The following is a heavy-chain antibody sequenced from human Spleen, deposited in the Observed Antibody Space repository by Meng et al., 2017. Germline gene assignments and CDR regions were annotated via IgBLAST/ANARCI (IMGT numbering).Heavy chain of an antibody. J-gene: IGHJ6*02. Sequence: ASVKVSCKASGYTFTGYYMHWVRQAPGQGLEWMGRINPNSGGTNYAQKFQGRVTMTRDTSISTAYMELSWLRSDDTAVYYCARDKSGDMFGWGIQLWSSAYYYYYGMDVWGQGTTVTVSS. CDR2: INPNSGGT. CDR3: ARDKSGDMFGWGIQLWSSAYYYYYGMDV. CDR1: GYTFTGYY. V-gene: IGHV1-2*06. D-gene: IGHD5-18*01.